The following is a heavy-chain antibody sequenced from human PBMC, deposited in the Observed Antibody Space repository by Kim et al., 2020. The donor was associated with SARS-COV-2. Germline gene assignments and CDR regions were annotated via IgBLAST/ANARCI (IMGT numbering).Heavy chain of an antibody. V-gene: IGHV3-30*04. Sequence: GGSLRLSCAASGFTFSSYGMHWVRQAPGKGLEWVAVISYDGSNKNYVDSVKGRFTISRDNSKNTLYLQMNSLRAEDTAVYYCARDRASYSRGWIYYYYG. J-gene: IGHJ6*01. CDR1: GFTFSSYG. D-gene: IGHD6-19*01. CDR3: ARDRASYSRGWIYYYYG. CDR2: ISYDGSNK.